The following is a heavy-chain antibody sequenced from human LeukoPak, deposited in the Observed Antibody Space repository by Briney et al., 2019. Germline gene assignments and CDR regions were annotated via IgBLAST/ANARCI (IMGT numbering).Heavy chain of an antibody. CDR3: TRRPKCGSESYGFDY. CDR2: TYPADSDT. D-gene: IGHD3-10*01. Sequence: GESLKISCKASVYSFTTYWIGWVRQMPGQGLEWMGNTYPADSDTRYSPCFQGQVTISVDKTISTAYLAWSSVKASDTALYYCTRRPKCGSESYGFDYWGQGTLVTVSP. V-gene: IGHV5-51*01. J-gene: IGHJ4*02. CDR1: VYSFTTYW.